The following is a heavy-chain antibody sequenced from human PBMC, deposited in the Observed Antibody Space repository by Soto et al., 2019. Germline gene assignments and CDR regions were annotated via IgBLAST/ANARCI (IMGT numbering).Heavy chain of an antibody. J-gene: IGHJ4*02. CDR1: GGSISSYY. V-gene: IGHV4-59*01. CDR3: ARVGATTRSFDY. Sequence: QVQLQESGPGLVKPSETLPLTCTVSGGSISSYYWSWIRQPPGKGLEWIGYIYYIGSTNYNPSLKSRVTISVDTSKNQFSLKLNSVTAADTAIYYCARVGATTRSFDYWGQGTLVTVSS. CDR2: IYYIGST. D-gene: IGHD1-26*01.